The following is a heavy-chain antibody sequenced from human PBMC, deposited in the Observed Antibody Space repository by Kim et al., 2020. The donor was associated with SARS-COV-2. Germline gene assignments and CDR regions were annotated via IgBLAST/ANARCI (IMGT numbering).Heavy chain of an antibody. D-gene: IGHD6-13*01. J-gene: IGHJ6*02. V-gene: IGHV1-18*01. CDR1: GYTFTSYG. CDR3: ARVQGPGIAAALYYYGMDV. Sequence: ASVKVSCKASGYTFTSYGISWVRQAPGQGLEWMGWISAYNGNTNYAQKLQGRVTMTTDTSTSTAYMELRSLRSDDTAVYYCARVQGPGIAAALYYYGMDVWGQGTTVTVSS. CDR2: ISAYNGNT.